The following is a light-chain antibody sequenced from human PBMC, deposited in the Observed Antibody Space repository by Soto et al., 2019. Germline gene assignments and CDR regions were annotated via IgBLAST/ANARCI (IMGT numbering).Light chain of an antibody. CDR2: EIF. V-gene: IGLV2-14*01. J-gene: IGLJ2*01. CDR3: SSYTTNNAHV. CDR1: TNDVGAFDY. Sequence: QSALTQPASVSASPGQSISISCTGTTNDVGAFDYVSWYQQHPGKPPKLIIYEIFNWPSGVSHRFSGSKSGNSASLTISGLQAEDEADYYCSSYTTNNAHVFGGGTQLTVL.